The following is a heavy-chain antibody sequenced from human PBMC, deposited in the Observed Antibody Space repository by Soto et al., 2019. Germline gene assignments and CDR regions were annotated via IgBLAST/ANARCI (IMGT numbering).Heavy chain of an antibody. D-gene: IGHD1-1*01. J-gene: IGHJ6*02. V-gene: IGHV4-59*08. CDR1: GGSISNYY. Sequence: PSETLSLTCTVSGGSISNYYWSWIRQPPGKGQEWIGYSYYTGSTNYNPSLNSRVTISVDTSKNQFSLKLSSVTAADTAVYYCARLVGMIYYYYGMDVWGQGTTVTVSS. CDR2: SYYTGST. CDR3: ARLVGMIYYYYGMDV.